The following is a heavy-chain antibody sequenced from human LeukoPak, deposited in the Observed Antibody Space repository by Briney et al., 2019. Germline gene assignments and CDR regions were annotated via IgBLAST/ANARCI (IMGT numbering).Heavy chain of an antibody. CDR3: ARDPRVMAVADTFYFDY. Sequence: GGSLRLSCAASGFTFSNAWMSWVRQAPGKGLEWVGRIRGKSEGETTDYAAPVKGRFTISRDDSKNTLYLQMNSLRAEDTAVYFCARDPRVMAVADTFYFDYWGQGTLVTVSS. CDR1: GFTFSNAW. D-gene: IGHD6-19*01. V-gene: IGHV3-15*01. CDR2: IRGKSEGETT. J-gene: IGHJ4*02.